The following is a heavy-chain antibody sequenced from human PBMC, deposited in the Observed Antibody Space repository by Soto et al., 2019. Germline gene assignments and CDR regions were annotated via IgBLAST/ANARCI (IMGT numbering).Heavy chain of an antibody. CDR3: ARDPGTYYAMDV. D-gene: IGHD3-10*01. J-gene: IGHJ6*02. CDR1: GFTFSDYY. Sequence: GGSLRLSCAASGFTFSDYYMTWIRQAPGKGLEWLSYIGSGGITIYYADSVKGRFTVSRDNAKNSMYLQMNNLRVEDTAVYYCARDPGTYYAMDVWGQGTTVTVSS. CDR2: IGSGGITI. V-gene: IGHV3-11*01.